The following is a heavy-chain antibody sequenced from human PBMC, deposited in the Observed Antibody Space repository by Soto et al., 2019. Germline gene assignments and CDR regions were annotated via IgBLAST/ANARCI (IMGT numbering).Heavy chain of an antibody. CDR3: ARPIQYYFDTSAQSAWFDP. J-gene: IGHJ5*02. Sequence: GASVKVSCKASGFTFTSSAMQWVRQARGQRLEWIGWIVVGSGNTNYAQKFQERVTITRDMSTSTAYMELSSLRSEDTAVYYCARPIQYYFDTSAQSAWFDPWGQGTLVTAPQ. D-gene: IGHD3-22*01. CDR2: IVVGSGNT. CDR1: GFTFTSSA. V-gene: IGHV1-58*02.